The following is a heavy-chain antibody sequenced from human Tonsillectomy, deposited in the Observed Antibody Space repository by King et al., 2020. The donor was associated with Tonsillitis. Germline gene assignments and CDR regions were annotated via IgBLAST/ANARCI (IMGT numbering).Heavy chain of an antibody. CDR2: ISIGGSYI. CDR3: ARDDHYGDYEFDS. CDR1: GFTFSSYS. Sequence: QLVQSGGGLVKPGGSLRLSCAAYGFTFSSYSMNWVRQAPGKGLEWFSSISIGGSYIYYAVSVKGRFTISRDNAKNSLYLQMNSLRAEDTAVYYCARDDHYGDYEFDSWGQGTLVTVSS. D-gene: IGHD4-17*01. J-gene: IGHJ4*02. V-gene: IGHV3-21*01.